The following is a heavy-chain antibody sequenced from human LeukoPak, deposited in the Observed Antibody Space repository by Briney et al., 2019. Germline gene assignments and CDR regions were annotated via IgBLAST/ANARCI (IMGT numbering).Heavy chain of an antibody. CDR1: GGSISSYY. J-gene: IGHJ4*02. Sequence: SETLSLTCTVSGGSISSYYWSWIRQPPGKGLEWIGYIYYSGSTNYNPSLKSQVTISVDTSKNQFSLKLSSVTAADTAVYYCARASYGDYETFFDYWGQGTLVTVSS. CDR2: IYYSGST. V-gene: IGHV4-59*01. D-gene: IGHD4-17*01. CDR3: ARASYGDYETFFDY.